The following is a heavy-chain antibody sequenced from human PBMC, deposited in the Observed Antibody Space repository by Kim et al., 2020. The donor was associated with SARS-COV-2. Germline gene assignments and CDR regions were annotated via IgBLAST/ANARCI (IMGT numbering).Heavy chain of an antibody. Sequence: ASVKVSCKASGYTFTSYGISWVRQAPGQGLEWMGWISAYNGNTNYAQKLQGRVTMTTDTSTSTAYMELRSLRSDDTAVYYCARDNIVVVPAAMPVAEDWFDAWGQGTLVSVSS. V-gene: IGHV1-18*01. CDR2: ISAYNGNT. D-gene: IGHD2-2*01. J-gene: IGHJ5*02. CDR1: GYTFTSYG. CDR3: ARDNIVVVPAAMPVAEDWFDA.